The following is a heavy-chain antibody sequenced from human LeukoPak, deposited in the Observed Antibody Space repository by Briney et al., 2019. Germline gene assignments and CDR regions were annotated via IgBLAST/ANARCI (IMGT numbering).Heavy chain of an antibody. CDR2: IRYDGSNK. J-gene: IGHJ6*03. Sequence: GGSLRLSCAASGFTFSSYGMHWVRRAPGKGLVWVAFIRYDGSNKYYAVSVKGRFTISRDNSKNTLYLQMNSLRAEDTAVYYCAKDWYYYDSGGYYAVYYYYYMDVWGKGTTVTVSS. CDR1: GFTFSSYG. CDR3: AKDWYYYDSGGYYAVYYYYYMDV. D-gene: IGHD3-22*01. V-gene: IGHV3-30*02.